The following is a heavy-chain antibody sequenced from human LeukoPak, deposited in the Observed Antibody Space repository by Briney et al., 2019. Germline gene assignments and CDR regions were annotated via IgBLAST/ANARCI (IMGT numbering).Heavy chain of an antibody. V-gene: IGHV3-21*01. J-gene: IGHJ4*02. CDR3: AGNRGHLITILNY. D-gene: IGHD3-3*01. CDR1: GFTFSSYS. CDR2: ISSSSSYI. Sequence: GGSLRLSCAASGFTFSSYSMNWVRQAPGKGLEWVSSISSSSSYIYYADSVKGRFTISRDNAKNSLYLQMNSLRAEDTAVYYCAGNRGHLITILNYWGQGTLVTVSS.